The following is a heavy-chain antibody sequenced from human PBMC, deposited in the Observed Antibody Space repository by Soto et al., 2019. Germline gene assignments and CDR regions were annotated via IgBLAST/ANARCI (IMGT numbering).Heavy chain of an antibody. CDR2: INGDGSQT. D-gene: IGHD3-3*02. V-gene: IGHV3-7*04. CDR1: GFTFSASW. CDR3: AKDLNAEHW. J-gene: IGHJ4*02. Sequence: EVQLVESGGGLVQPGGSLRLSCAASGFTFSASWMTWVRQSPGKGLEWVANINGDGSQTFYVDSVKGRFTISRDNAKNSLVLHMNSQRVEDTAVYYCAKDLNAEHWWSQGTLVTVSS.